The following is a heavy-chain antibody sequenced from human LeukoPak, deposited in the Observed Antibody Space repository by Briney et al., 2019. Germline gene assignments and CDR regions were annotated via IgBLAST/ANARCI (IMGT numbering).Heavy chain of an antibody. CDR1: AFAFSNAW. CDR2: IRSKPYGGTA. Sequence: PGGSLRLSCSASAFAFSNAWMSWVRQAPRKGLEWVGLIRSKPYGGTAEYAASVIGRFTISRDDSKSIAYLQMNSLKTEDTAVYYCSRDSDTGYTYGNFDYWGQGTLVTVSS. J-gene: IGHJ4*02. D-gene: IGHD5-18*01. CDR3: SRDSDTGYTYGNFDY. V-gene: IGHV3-49*04.